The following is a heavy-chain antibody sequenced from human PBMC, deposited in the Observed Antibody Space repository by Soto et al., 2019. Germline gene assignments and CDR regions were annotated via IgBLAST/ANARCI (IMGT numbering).Heavy chain of an antibody. D-gene: IGHD4-17*01. CDR1: GFTFSSYW. V-gene: IGHV3-7*05. Sequence: GGSLRLSCAASGFTFSSYWMSWVRQAPGKGLEWVANIKQDGSEKYYVDSVKGRFTISRDNAKNSLYLQMNSLRAEDTAVYYCAREKLREDYYYYGMDVWGQGTTVTVSS. CDR3: AREKLREDYYYYGMDV. J-gene: IGHJ6*02. CDR2: IKQDGSEK.